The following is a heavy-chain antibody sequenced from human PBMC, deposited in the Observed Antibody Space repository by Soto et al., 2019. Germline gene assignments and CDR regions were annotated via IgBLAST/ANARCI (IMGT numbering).Heavy chain of an antibody. CDR1: GFTFSSSD. CDR3: AKSLNINRKNWFDL. Sequence: QLLESGGGLAQPGGSLTLSCAASGFTFSSSDMNWVRQAPGKGLEWVSIISETGGRTYYADSVKGRFTISRDNARSVLYLQMNILRADDTAVYYCAKSLNINRKNWFDLWGQGTLVTVSS. V-gene: IGHV3-23*01. J-gene: IGHJ5*02. CDR2: ISETGGRT.